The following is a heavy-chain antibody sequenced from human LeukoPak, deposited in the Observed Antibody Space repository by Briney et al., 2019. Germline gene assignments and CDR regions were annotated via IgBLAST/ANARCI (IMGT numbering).Heavy chain of an antibody. CDR3: AKDRDMYYYDSSGYQGYFDY. CDR1: GFTFSNFF. D-gene: IGHD3-22*01. Sequence: PGGSLRLSCVVSGFTFSNFFMSWVRQAPGKGLEWVSAISGGGGSTYYADSVQGRFSISRDNSNNTVYLQMNNLRAEDTAVYYCAKDRDMYYYDSSGYQGYFDYWGQGTLVTVSS. CDR2: ISGGGGST. J-gene: IGHJ4*02. V-gene: IGHV3-23*01.